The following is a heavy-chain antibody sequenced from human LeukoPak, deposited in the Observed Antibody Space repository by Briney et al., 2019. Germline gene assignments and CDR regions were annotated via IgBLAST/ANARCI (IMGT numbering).Heavy chain of an antibody. CDR2: IIPILGIA. D-gene: IGHD3-10*01. CDR3: ARGHGSGSYYYFDY. J-gene: IGHJ4*02. Sequence: GSSVKVSCKGSGGTFSSYTISWVRQAPGQGLEWMGRIIPILGIANYAQKFQGRVTITADKSTSTAYMELSSLRSEDTAVYYCARGHGSGSYYYFDYWGQGTLVTVSS. CDR1: GGTFSSYT. V-gene: IGHV1-69*02.